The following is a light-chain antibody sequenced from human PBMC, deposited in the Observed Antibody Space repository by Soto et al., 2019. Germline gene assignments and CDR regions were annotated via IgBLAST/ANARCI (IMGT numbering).Light chain of an antibody. V-gene: IGLV2-14*01. CDR2: EVT. CDR3: SSYTTSPTVR. Sequence: QSALTQPASVSGSPGQSITISCTGTSSDVGGYNYVSWYQQHPGKAPKLMIYEVTYRPSGVSNRFSGSKSGNTDSLTISGLQAEDEADYYCSSYTTSPTVRFGGGTKVTVL. J-gene: IGLJ2*01. CDR1: SSDVGGYNY.